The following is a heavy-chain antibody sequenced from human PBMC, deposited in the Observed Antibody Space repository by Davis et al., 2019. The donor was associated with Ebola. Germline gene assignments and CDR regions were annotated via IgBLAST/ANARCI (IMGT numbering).Heavy chain of an antibody. D-gene: IGHD6-19*01. CDR2: TYYRSKWYN. CDR1: GDSVSSHSAA. Sequence: SQTLSLTCAISGDSVSSHSAAWNWIRQSPSRGLEWLGRTYYRSKWYNDYAVSVKSRITINPDTSKNQFSLQLNSVTPEDTAVYYCARDSSGWYAGLVYFDYWGQGTLVTVSS. CDR3: ARDSSGWYAGLVYFDY. J-gene: IGHJ4*02. V-gene: IGHV6-1*01.